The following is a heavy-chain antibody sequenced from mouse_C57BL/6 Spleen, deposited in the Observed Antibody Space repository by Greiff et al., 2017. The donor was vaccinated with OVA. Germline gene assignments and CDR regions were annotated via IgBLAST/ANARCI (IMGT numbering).Heavy chain of an antibody. J-gene: IGHJ1*03. V-gene: IGHV1-81*01. CDR3: ARGATVVADWYFDV. D-gene: IGHD1-1*01. CDR1: GYTFTSYG. Sequence: VQLQQSGAELARPGASVKLSCKASGYTFTSYGISWVKQSTGQGLEWIGEIYPRSGNTYYNEKFKGKATLTADKSSSTAYMELRSLTSEDSAVYFCARGATVVADWYFDVWGTGTTVTVSS. CDR2: IYPRSGNT.